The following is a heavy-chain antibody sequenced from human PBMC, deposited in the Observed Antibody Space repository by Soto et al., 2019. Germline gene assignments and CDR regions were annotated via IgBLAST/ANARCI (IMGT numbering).Heavy chain of an antibody. CDR3: ARGDGKDSGVTRIYFDY. D-gene: IGHD1-26*01. J-gene: IGHJ4*02. CDR2: IYYSGST. V-gene: IGHV4-59*01. CDR1: GGSISSYD. Sequence: SETLSLTCTVSGGSISSYDWSWIRQPPGKGLEWIGYIYYSGSTNYNPSLKSRVTISVDTSKNQFSLKLSCVTAADTAVYYCARGDGKDSGVTRIYFDYWGQGTLVTVSS.